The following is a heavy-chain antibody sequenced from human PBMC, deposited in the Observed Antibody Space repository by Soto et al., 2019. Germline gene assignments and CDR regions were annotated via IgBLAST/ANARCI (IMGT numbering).Heavy chain of an antibody. J-gene: IGHJ4*02. CDR2: VKSQVNGGTT. V-gene: IGHV3-15*07. Sequence: GGSLRLSCVGSGFTFSNPWMNWVRQAPGKGLEWVGHVKSQVNGGTTEYAAPVKGRFTISRDDSRNTVYVQMESLKTEDTGVYFCTTGVRIWGQGTLVTVSS. CDR1: GFTFSNPW. CDR3: TTGVRI. D-gene: IGHD2-15*01.